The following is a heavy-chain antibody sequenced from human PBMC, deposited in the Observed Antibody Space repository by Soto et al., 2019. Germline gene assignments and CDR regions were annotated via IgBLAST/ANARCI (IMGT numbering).Heavy chain of an antibody. CDR1: GYSFTIYW. CDR3: ARLGPIAAAGNVYYYGMDV. J-gene: IGHJ6*02. V-gene: IGHV5-10-1*01. CDR2: IDPSDSYT. D-gene: IGHD6-13*01. Sequence: GESLKISCKGSGYSFTIYWISWVRQMPGKGLEWMGRIDPSDSYTNYSPSFQGHVTISADKSISTAYLQWSSLKASDTAMYYCARLGPIAAAGNVYYYGMDVWGQGTTVTVSS.